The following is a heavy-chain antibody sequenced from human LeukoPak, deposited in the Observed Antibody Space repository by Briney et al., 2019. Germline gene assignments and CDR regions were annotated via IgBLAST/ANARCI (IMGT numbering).Heavy chain of an antibody. CDR1: GGSVSNGGYY. CDR2: IYNSGST. V-gene: IGHV4-31*03. Sequence: SETLSLTCTVSGGSVSNGGYYWSWIRQHPGKGLECLGHIYNSGSTYYNPSLKSRVTISVDRSKNQFSLKLSSVTAADTAVYYCARTYYYDSSGYLPYAFDIWGQGTMVTVSS. J-gene: IGHJ3*02. D-gene: IGHD3-22*01. CDR3: ARTYYYDSSGYLPYAFDI.